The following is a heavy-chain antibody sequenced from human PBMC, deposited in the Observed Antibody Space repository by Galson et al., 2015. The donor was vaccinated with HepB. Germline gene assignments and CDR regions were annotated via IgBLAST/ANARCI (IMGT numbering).Heavy chain of an antibody. Sequence: SLRLSCAASGFTFSSYAMHWVRQAPGKGLEWVAVISYDGSNKYYADSVKGRFTISRDNSKNTLYLQMNSLRAEDTAVYYCARGGGGIAVAGVSAYWGQGTLVTVSS. V-gene: IGHV3-30-3*01. D-gene: IGHD6-19*01. CDR1: GFTFSSYA. CDR3: ARGGGGIAVAGVSAY. CDR2: ISYDGSNK. J-gene: IGHJ4*02.